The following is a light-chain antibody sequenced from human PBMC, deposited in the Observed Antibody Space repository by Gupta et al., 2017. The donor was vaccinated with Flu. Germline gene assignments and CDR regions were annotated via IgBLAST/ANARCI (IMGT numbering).Light chain of an antibody. Sequence: EIQMTQSPATLSVSTGERATLSCRASQSVGSYLAWYQQKPGQAPMLLIHRSSTRVTGIPTMCSRSGAGSEFTIISSSLQYEDSTFYYCQQNNYWWTFGPGTKVELK. V-gene: IGKV3-15*01. J-gene: IGKJ1*01. CDR3: QQNNYWWT. CDR1: QSVGSY. CDR2: RSS.